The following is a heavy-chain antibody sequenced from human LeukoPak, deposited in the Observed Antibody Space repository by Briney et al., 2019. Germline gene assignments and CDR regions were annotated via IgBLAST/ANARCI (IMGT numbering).Heavy chain of an antibody. CDR2: IKGDGTGT. CDR1: GFIFSTHW. D-gene: IGHD6-19*01. V-gene: IGHV3-7*01. Sequence: PGGSLRLSCVASGFIFSTHWMNWVRQAPGKGLEWVAIIKGDGTGTLYADSVKGRFTISRDNTKSSLYLQINSLRAEDTAVYYCVGGGGWLPDFWGQGVLVTVSS. J-gene: IGHJ4*02. CDR3: VGGGGWLPDF.